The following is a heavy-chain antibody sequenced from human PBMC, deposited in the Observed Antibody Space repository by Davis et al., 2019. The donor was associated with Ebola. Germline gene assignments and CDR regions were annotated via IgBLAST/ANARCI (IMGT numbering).Heavy chain of an antibody. CDR2: ISAYNGHT. Sequence: ASVKVSCKASGYTFTSYGIGWVRQAPGQGLEWMGWISAYNGHTNYAQKFQGRVAMTTDTSTTTAYLELRSLRSDDTAVYYCARYDFWSGRGGMDVWGQGTTVTVSS. CDR1: GYTFTSYG. J-gene: IGHJ6*02. D-gene: IGHD3-3*01. V-gene: IGHV1-18*04. CDR3: ARYDFWSGRGGMDV.